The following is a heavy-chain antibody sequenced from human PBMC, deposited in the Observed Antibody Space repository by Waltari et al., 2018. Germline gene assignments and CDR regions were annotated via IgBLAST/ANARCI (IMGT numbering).Heavy chain of an antibody. V-gene: IGHV3-7*01. CDR3: AGDQGRSGGLR. CDR2: IKQDGSEK. J-gene: IGHJ4*02. Sequence: RQAPGKGLEWVGNIKQDGSEKYDVDSVMCRFTISRDTAKNSLYLQMNSLRAEDTAVYYCAGDQGRSGGLRWGQGTLVSVSS. D-gene: IGHD3-3*01.